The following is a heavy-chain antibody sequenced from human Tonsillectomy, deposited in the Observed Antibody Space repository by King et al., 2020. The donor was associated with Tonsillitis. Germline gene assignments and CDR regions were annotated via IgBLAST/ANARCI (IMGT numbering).Heavy chain of an antibody. CDR1: GYTLTELS. CDR2: FNPEDGET. Sequence: QLVQSGAEVKKPGASVKVSCKVSGYTLTELSMHWVRQAPGKGLEWMGGFNPEDGETIYAQKFQGRVTMTEDTSTDTAYMELSSLRSEATAVYYCATGGARAYYYGSGSYYPYNWFDPWGQGTLVTVSS. CDR3: ATGGARAYYYGSGSYYPYNWFDP. V-gene: IGHV1-24*01. J-gene: IGHJ5*02. D-gene: IGHD3-10*01.